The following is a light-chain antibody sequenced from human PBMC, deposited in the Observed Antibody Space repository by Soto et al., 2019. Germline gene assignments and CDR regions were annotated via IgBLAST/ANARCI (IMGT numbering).Light chain of an antibody. J-gene: IGLJ2*01. CDR3: CSYAGSSLV. V-gene: IGLV2-11*01. CDR1: SSDVGANNY. Sequence: QSALTQPASVSGSPGQPITISCTGTSSDVGANNYVSWYQHHPGKAPKLIIFDVNKRPSGVPDRFSGSKSGNTASLTISGLQPEDEADYYCCSYAGSSLVFGGGTKVTVL. CDR2: DVN.